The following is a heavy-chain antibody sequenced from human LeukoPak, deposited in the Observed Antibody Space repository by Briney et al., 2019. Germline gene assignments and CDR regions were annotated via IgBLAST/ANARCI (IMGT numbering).Heavy chain of an antibody. CDR1: GFTVNNNY. Sequence: GGSLRLSCAASGFTVNNNYMSWVRQAPGKGLEWVSVIYSGGSTYYADSVKGRFTISRHNSKNTLYLQMNSLRAEDTAVYYCARRPAGTYYYYGMDVWGQGTTVTVSS. D-gene: IGHD6-19*01. V-gene: IGHV3-53*04. CDR2: IYSGGST. J-gene: IGHJ6*02. CDR3: ARRPAGTYYYYGMDV.